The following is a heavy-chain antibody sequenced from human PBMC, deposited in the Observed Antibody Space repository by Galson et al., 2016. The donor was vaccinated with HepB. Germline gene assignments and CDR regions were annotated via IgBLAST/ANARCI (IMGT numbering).Heavy chain of an antibody. CDR3: AGYLVQLWAGSDAFDT. CDR2: IFHSGST. J-gene: IGHJ3*02. D-gene: IGHD5-18*01. V-gene: IGHV4-61*03. CDR1: DDSASSGIYY. Sequence: ETLSLTCTVSDDSASSGIYYWTWIRQPPGKAMEWIGEIFHSGSTNYNPYLQSRVTMVVDKPRNHVSLRLTAVTAADTAMYYCAGYLVQLWAGSDAFDTWGLGTMVTVSS.